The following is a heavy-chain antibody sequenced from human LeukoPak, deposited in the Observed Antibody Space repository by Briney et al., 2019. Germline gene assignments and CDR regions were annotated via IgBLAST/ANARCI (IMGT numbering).Heavy chain of an antibody. J-gene: IGHJ4*02. D-gene: IGHD6-13*01. CDR3: ARGFGQQLVRNDY. V-gene: IGHV1-2*02. CDR2: INPNSGGT. CDR1: GYTFTGYY. Sequence: ASVKAFCKASGYTFTGYYMHWVRQAPGQGLEWMGWINPNSGGTNYAQKFQGRVTMTRDTSISTAYMELSRLRSDDTAVYYCARGFGQQLVRNDYWGQGTLVTVSS.